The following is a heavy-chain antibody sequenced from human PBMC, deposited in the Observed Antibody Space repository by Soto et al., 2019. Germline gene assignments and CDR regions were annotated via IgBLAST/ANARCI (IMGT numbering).Heavy chain of an antibody. D-gene: IGHD3-22*01. V-gene: IGHV3-64D*08. CDR3: ARGAPYYYDSSGYYVLKAKLRIQFDY. CDR2: IKSQGDTT. J-gene: IGHJ4*02. Sequence: GGSLRLSCSASGFTFSYFGMHWFRQPPGKGLEFVSAIKSQGDTTYYADSVKGRFTISRDNSENTLYLQMSSLRPEDTAVYYCARGAPYYYDSSGYYVLKAKLRIQFDYWGQGTLVTVSS. CDR1: GFTFSYFG.